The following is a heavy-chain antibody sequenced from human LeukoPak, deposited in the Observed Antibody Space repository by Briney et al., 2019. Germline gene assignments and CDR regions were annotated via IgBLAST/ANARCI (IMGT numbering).Heavy chain of an antibody. Sequence: GGSLRLSCAASGFTFNFFSMNWLRQAPGKGLEWLLYINNTGDTIYYADSVKGRFAIARDNGKDTVYLQISGLRAEDTAVYYCARNQGYCGSTGCIRWHDYWGQGSLVTVSS. D-gene: IGHD2-2*01. CDR2: INNTGDTI. CDR3: ARNQGYCGSTGCIRWHDY. CDR1: GFTFNFFS. J-gene: IGHJ4*02. V-gene: IGHV3-48*01.